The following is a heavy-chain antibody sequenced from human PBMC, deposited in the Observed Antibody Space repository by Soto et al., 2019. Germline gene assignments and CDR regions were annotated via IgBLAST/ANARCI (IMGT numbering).Heavy chain of an antibody. V-gene: IGHV3-74*01. CDR3: ARDQPMSYYYYGMDV. Sequence: LRLSCAASGFTFSSYWMHWVRQAPGKGLVWVSRINSDGSSTSYADSVKGRLTISRDNAKNTLYLQMNSLRAEDTAVYYCARDQPMSYYYYGMDVWGQGTTVTVSS. J-gene: IGHJ6*02. CDR1: GFTFSSYW. CDR2: INSDGSST.